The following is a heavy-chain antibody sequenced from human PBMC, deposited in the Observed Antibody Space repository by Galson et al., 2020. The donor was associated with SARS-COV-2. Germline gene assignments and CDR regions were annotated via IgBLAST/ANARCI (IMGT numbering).Heavy chain of an antibody. D-gene: IGHD3-9*01. Sequence: SGPTLVKPTQTVTLTCSFSGFSLTSYEMRVNWIRQPPGKALEWLAHINYENDKSYSTSLQTRLSVSQDAAKNQVFLTMTNLDPVDTATYYCARGNLRNFDWVLDSWGQGILVTVSS. CDR2: INYENDK. J-gene: IGHJ4*02. V-gene: IGHV2-70*04. CDR3: ARGNLRNFDWVLDS. CDR1: GFSLTSYEMR.